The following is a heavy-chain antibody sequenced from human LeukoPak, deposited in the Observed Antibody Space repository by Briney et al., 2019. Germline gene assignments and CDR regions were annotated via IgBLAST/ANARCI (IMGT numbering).Heavy chain of an antibody. CDR1: GFTFSSYA. CDR2: ISYDGINK. D-gene: IGHD7-27*01. V-gene: IGHV3-30-3*01. Sequence: GGSLRLSCAASGFTFSSYAMHWVRQAPGKGLEWVEIISYDGINKYYADSVKGRFTISRDNSKNTLYLQMNSLRAEDTAVYYCARARTGDSIGGFDYWGQGTLVTVSS. J-gene: IGHJ4*02. CDR3: ARARTGDSIGGFDY.